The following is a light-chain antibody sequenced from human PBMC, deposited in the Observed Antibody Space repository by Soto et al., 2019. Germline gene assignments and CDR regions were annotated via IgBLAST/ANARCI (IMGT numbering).Light chain of an antibody. Sequence: DIVMTQSPDSLAVSLGERATFHCKSGQSAFYSATNRTYVAWYQQRPGQPPRLLIHWASIRESGVPDRFSGSASGTDFTLTISSLQAEDVAVYYCQQYHTPPVTFGGGTKVDIK. CDR2: WAS. CDR1: QSAFYSATNRTY. J-gene: IGKJ4*01. V-gene: IGKV4-1*01. CDR3: QQYHTPPVT.